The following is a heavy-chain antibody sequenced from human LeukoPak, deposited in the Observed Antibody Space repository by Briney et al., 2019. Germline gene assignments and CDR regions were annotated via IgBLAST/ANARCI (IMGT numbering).Heavy chain of an antibody. CDR1: GFTFSNYA. V-gene: IGHV3-23*01. J-gene: IGHJ3*02. Sequence: GGSLRLSCAASGFTFSNYAMSWVRQAPGKGLEWVSGIRYGGGVTYYADSVKGRFTMSRDNSKNTLFLQMNSLRAEDTAVYYCAKKMTTRAFDIWGQGTMVTLSS. CDR3: AKKMTTRAFDI. D-gene: IGHD4-17*01. CDR2: IRYGGGVT.